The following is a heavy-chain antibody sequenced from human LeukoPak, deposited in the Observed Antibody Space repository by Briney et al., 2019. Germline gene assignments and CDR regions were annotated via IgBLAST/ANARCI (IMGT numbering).Heavy chain of an antibody. CDR3: ARDRTIFGVVYGMDV. V-gene: IGHV4-59*01. CDR2: IYYSGST. CDR1: GGSISSYY. J-gene: IGHJ6*02. D-gene: IGHD3-3*01. Sequence: SETLSLTCTVSGGSISSYYWSWIRQPPGKGLEWIGYIYYSGSTNYNPSLKSRVTISVDTSKNQFSLKLSSVTAADTAVYYCARDRTIFGVVYGMDVWGQGTTVTVSS.